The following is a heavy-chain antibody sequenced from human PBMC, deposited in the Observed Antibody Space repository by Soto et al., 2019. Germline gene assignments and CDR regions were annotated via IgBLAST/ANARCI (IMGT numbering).Heavy chain of an antibody. J-gene: IGHJ5*02. CDR3: ARGRPLYSSSWSNCFDP. Sequence: ASVKVSCKASGYTFTSYGISWVRQAPGQGLEWMGWISAYNGNTNYAQKLQGRVTMTTDTSTSTAYMELRSLRSDDTAVYYCARGRPLYSSSWSNCFDPWGQGTLVTVSS. CDR1: GYTFTSYG. CDR2: ISAYNGNT. D-gene: IGHD6-13*01. V-gene: IGHV1-18*01.